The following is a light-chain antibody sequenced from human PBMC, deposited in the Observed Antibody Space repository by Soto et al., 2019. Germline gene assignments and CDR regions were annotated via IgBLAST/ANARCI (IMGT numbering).Light chain of an antibody. CDR3: QHYGTSPWT. CDR1: QTVRSSY. CDR2: AAS. V-gene: IGKV3-20*01. J-gene: IGKJ1*01. Sequence: EIVLTQSPGTLSLSPGERATLSCRASQTVRSSYLAWFQQKPGQAPRLLIYAASTRAAGVPDRFSGSGSGTDFSLTINRLEPEDFAVYYCQHYGTSPWTFGQGTKVEIK.